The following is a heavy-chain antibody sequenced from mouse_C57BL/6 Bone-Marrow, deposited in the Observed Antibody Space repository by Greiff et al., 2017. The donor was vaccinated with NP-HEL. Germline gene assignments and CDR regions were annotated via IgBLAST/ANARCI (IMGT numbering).Heavy chain of an antibody. Sequence: DVMLVESGEGLVKPGGSLKLSCAASGFTFSSYAMSWVRQTPEKRLEWVAYISSGGDYIYYADTVKGRFTISRDNARNTLYLQMSSLKSEDTAMYYCTRYTTVVALYWYFDVWGTGTTVTVSS. J-gene: IGHJ1*03. CDR2: ISSGGDYI. CDR1: GFTFSSYA. CDR3: TRYTTVVALYWYFDV. V-gene: IGHV5-9-1*02. D-gene: IGHD1-1*01.